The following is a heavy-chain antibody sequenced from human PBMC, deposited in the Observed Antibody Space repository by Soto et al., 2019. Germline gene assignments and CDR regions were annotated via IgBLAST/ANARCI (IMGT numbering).Heavy chain of an antibody. CDR1: GDSVSGNSAA. V-gene: IGHV6-1*01. J-gene: IGHJ5*02. Sequence: SQTLSLTCAISGDSVSGNSAAWNWIRQSPSRGLEWLGRTYYRSKWYNDYAVSVKSRLTVTPDTSKNQFSLKPSSVTAADTAVYYCARTCSGGSCYRRNWFDPWGQGTLVTVSS. CDR3: ARTCSGGSCYRRNWFDP. D-gene: IGHD2-15*01. CDR2: TYYRSKWYN.